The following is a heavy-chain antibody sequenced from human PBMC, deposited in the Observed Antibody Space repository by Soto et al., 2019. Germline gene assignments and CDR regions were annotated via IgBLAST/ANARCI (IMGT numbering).Heavy chain of an antibody. CDR2: ISYDGSNQ. Sequence: QVHLVESGGGVVQPGRSLRLSCAASGFIFRNYAMHWVRQVRQAPGKGLEWVAVISYDGSNQFYADSVKGRFTISRDDSKNTLYLQMNSLRADDTAVYYCARDDYSSTGRNSGFDYWGQGTLVTVSS. V-gene: IGHV3-30-3*01. D-gene: IGHD3-22*01. J-gene: IGHJ4*02. CDR3: ARDDYSSTGRNSGFDY. CDR1: GFIFRNYA.